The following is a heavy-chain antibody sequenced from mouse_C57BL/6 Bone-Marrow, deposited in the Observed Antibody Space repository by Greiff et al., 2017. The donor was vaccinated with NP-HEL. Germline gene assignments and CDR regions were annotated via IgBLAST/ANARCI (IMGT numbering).Heavy chain of an antibody. D-gene: IGHD1-1*01. CDR3: ARPTTDYAMDY. Sequence: EVKLVESGGGLVKPGGSLKLSCAASGFTFSDYGMHWVRQAPEKGLEWVAYISSGSSTIYYADTVKGRFTISRDNAKNTLFLQMTSLRSEDTAMYYCARPTTDYAMDYWGQGTSVTVSS. CDR2: ISSGSSTI. CDR1: GFTFSDYG. V-gene: IGHV5-17*01. J-gene: IGHJ4*01.